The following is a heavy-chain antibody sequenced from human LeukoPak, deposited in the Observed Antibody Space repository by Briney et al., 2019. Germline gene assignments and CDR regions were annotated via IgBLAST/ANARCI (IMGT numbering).Heavy chain of an antibody. D-gene: IGHD3-10*01. CDR2: ISSSSSYI. CDR3: ARDLGGYYGSGRVYYFDY. J-gene: IGHJ4*02. Sequence: PGGSLRLSCAASGFTFSSYSMNWVRQAPGKGLEWVSSISSSSSYIYYADSVKGRFTISRDNAKNSLYLQMNSLRAEDTAVYYCARDLGGYYGSGRVYYFDYWGQGTLVTVSS. CDR1: GFTFSSYS. V-gene: IGHV3-21*01.